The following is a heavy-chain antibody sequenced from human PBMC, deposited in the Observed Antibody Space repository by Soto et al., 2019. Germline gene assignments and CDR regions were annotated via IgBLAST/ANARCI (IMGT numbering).Heavy chain of an antibody. V-gene: IGHV1-3*01. J-gene: IGHJ5*02. CDR2: INAGNGNT. D-gene: IGHD3-3*01. Sequence: ASVKVSCKASGYTFTSDAMHWVRQAPGQRLEGMGWINAGNGNTKYSQKFQGRVTITRDTSASTAYMELSSLRSEDTAVYYCARGLTVYYDFWSGYYYLGWFDPWGQGTLVTVSS. CDR1: GYTFTSDA. CDR3: ARGLTVYYDFWSGYYYLGWFDP.